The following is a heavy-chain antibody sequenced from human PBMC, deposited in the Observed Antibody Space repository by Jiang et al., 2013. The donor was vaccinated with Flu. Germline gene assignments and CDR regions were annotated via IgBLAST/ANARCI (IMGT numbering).Heavy chain of an antibody. D-gene: IGHD1-26*01. CDR3: VRDNWSYSGDF. CDR2: IDCGGGHT. CDR1: GYTFARHK. V-gene: IGHV1-46*01. Sequence: SGAEVKKPGASVKVSCKASGYTFARHKMHWVRQAPGQGLEWMGIIDCGGGHTRYAQRFQGRVTVTGDTSTSTVYMELSSLRSEDTAVYYCVRDNWSYSGDFWGQGTLITVSS. J-gene: IGHJ4*02.